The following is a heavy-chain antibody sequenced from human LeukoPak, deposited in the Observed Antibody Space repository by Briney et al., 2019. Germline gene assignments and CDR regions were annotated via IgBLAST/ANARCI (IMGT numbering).Heavy chain of an antibody. CDR1: GFTFRDHY. Sequence: GGSLRLSCVVSGFTFRDHYMAWIRQAPGQGLQWIAFIGTRGRPLKFADSVKGRFTISRDDSRTTVYLQMNSLRAEDTAVYHCARNGCSSTNCYIFLGDWYFDLWGRGTVVSVSS. D-gene: IGHD2-2*01. J-gene: IGHJ2*01. CDR3: ARNGCSSTNCYIFLGDWYFDL. CDR2: IGTRGRPL. V-gene: IGHV3-11*01.